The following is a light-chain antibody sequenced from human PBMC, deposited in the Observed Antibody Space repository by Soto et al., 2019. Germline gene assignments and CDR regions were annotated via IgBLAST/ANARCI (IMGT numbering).Light chain of an antibody. J-gene: IGLJ3*02. V-gene: IGLV4-69*01. Sequence: QSVLTQPPSASASLGASVKLTCTLSSGHSSYAIARHQQQPEKGPRYLMKLNSDGSHSKGDGIPDRFSGSSSGAERYLTISSLQSEDEADYYCQTWGTGIRLFGGGTKLTVL. CDR1: SGHSSYA. CDR3: QTWGTGIRL. CDR2: LNSDGSH.